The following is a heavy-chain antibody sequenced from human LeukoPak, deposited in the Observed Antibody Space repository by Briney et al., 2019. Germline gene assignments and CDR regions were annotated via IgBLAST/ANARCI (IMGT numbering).Heavy chain of an antibody. D-gene: IGHD3-3*01. Sequence: PSETLSLTCAVYGGSFSGYYWSWIRQPPGKGLEWIGEINHSGSTNYNPSLKSRVTISVDTSKNQFSLKLSSVTAADTAVYYCAIPYYDFWSGYSPGAFDIWGQGTMVTVSS. CDR3: AIPYYDFWSGYSPGAFDI. J-gene: IGHJ3*02. CDR2: INHSGST. CDR1: GGSFSGYY. V-gene: IGHV4-34*01.